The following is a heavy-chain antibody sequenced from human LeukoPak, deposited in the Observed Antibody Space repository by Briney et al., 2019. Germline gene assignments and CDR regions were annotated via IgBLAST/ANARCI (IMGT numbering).Heavy chain of an antibody. J-gene: IGHJ3*02. V-gene: IGHV3-7*04. CDR3: ARDREQWLVDSFDI. D-gene: IGHD6-19*01. CDR1: GFTFTRYW. CDR2: IKYEGSEK. Sequence: GGSLRLSCAASGFTFTRYWMSWVRQAQGKGLEWLANIKYEGSEKYYVDSVKGRFTISRDNAKNSLYLQMNSLRVEDTAVYYCARDREQWLVDSFDIWGQGTMVTVSS.